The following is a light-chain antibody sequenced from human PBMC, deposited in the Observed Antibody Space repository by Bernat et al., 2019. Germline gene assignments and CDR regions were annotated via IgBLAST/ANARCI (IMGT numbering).Light chain of an antibody. J-gene: IGLJ1*01. CDR3: TSYRSSNTYV. CDR2: DVS. CDR1: SSDVGGYNF. Sequence: QSALTQPASVSGSPGQSITISCTGTSSDVGGYNFVSWYQQHPGKAPKLMISDVSNRPSGVSNRFSGSKSGNTASLTISGLQAGDDAHYYCTSYRSSNTYVCRTGTKVTVL. V-gene: IGLV2-14*03.